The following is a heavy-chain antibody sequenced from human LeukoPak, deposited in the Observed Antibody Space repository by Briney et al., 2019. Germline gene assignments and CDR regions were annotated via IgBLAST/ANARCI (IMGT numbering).Heavy chain of an antibody. CDR3: ARGSTSTWYDY. D-gene: IGHD6-13*01. CDR1: GFTFSNYA. V-gene: IGHV3-23*01. Sequence: GGSLRLSCAASGFTFSNYAMSWVRQAPGKGLEWVSLIGGSGNNIYYADSVKGRFTISRDNSKNTLYLQMNSLRAEDTAVYYYARGSTSTWYDYCGQGILVTVSS. CDR2: IGGSGNNI. J-gene: IGHJ4*02.